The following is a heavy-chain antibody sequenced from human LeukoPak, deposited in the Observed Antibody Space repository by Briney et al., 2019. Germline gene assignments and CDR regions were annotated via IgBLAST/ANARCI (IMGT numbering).Heavy chain of an antibody. CDR1: GGSISSSSYY. CDR2: IYYSGST. J-gene: IGHJ4*02. Sequence: SETLSLTCTVSGGSISSSSYYWGWIRQPPGKGLEWIGSIYYSGSTYYNPSLKSRVTISVDTSKNQFSLKLSSVTAADTAVYYCARVGRTITFGGVIGDWGQGTLVTVSS. D-gene: IGHD3-16*02. V-gene: IGHV4-39*07. CDR3: ARVGRTITFGGVIGD.